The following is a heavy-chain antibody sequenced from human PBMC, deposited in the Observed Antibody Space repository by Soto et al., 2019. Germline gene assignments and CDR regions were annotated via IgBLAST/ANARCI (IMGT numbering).Heavy chain of an antibody. Sequence: QVQLVQSGAEVKKPGSSVKVSCKASGGTFSRYGISWVRQAPGQGLEWMGGIIPMFRTPHYAQNFHGRVTIIADESTSTAYMELSSLRSEDTAVYFCAGASDSTWYNWLDPWGQGTLVTVSS. CDR1: GGTFSRYG. D-gene: IGHD4-4*01. CDR2: IIPMFRTP. V-gene: IGHV1-69*01. CDR3: AGASDSTWYNWLDP. J-gene: IGHJ5*02.